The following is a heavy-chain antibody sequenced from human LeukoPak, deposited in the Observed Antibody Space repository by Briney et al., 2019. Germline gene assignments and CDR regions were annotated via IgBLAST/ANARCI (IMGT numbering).Heavy chain of an antibody. D-gene: IGHD3-10*01. CDR2: ISSSSSYI. Sequence: GGSLRLSCAASGFTFSSYSMNWVRQAPGKGLEWVSSISSSSSYIYYADSVKGRFTVSRDNAKNSLFLQMDGLRAEDTAVYYCSRPLSFGELFRLDYWGQGALVTVSS. CDR1: GFTFSSYS. CDR3: SRPLSFGELFRLDY. V-gene: IGHV3-21*03. J-gene: IGHJ4*02.